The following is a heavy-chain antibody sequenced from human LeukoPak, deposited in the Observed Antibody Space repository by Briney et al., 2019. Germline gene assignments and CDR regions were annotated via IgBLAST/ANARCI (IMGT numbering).Heavy chain of an antibody. V-gene: IGHV3-23*01. Sequence: GGSLRLSCAASGFTFSSYAMHWVRQAPGKGLEYVSAISGSGGSTYYADSVKGRFTISRDNSKNTLYLQMNSLRAEDTAVYYCAKDVNSGYEKLAFDIWGQGTMVTVSS. D-gene: IGHD5-12*01. CDR3: AKDVNSGYEKLAFDI. CDR2: ISGSGGST. CDR1: GFTFSSYA. J-gene: IGHJ3*02.